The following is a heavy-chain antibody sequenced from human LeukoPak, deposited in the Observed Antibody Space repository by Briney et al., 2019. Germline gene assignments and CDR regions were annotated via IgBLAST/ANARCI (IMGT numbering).Heavy chain of an antibody. CDR3: AKAGKSSGWDY. CDR2: IDSGGTT. V-gene: IGHV3-53*01. CDR1: GFTVSSNP. D-gene: IGHD6-19*01. Sequence: GGSLRLSCAASGFTVSSNPMSWVRQAPGKGLEWVSVIDSGGTTNYADSVKGRFTVSRDNSKNTLYLQMNSLSDEDTAVYFCAKAGKSSGWDYWGQGTLVTVSS. J-gene: IGHJ4*02.